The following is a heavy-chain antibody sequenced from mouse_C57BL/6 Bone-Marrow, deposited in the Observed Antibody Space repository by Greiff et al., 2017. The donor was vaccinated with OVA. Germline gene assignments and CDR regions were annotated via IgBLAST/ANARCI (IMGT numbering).Heavy chain of an antibody. CDR1: GFTFSDYG. V-gene: IGHV5-15*01. CDR3: ARPITTEWYFDV. Sequence: DVMLVESGGGLVQPGGSLKLSCAASGFTFSDYGMAWVRQAPRKGPEWVAFISNLAYSIYYADTVTGRFTISRENAKNTLYLEMSSLRSEDTAMYYCARPITTEWYFDVWGTGTTVTVSS. J-gene: IGHJ1*03. D-gene: IGHD1-1*01. CDR2: ISNLAYSI.